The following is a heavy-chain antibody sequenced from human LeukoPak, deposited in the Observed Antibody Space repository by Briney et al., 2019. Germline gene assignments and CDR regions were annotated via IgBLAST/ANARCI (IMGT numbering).Heavy chain of an antibody. CDR3: ATYPFRGATHYFDY. D-gene: IGHD3-10*01. V-gene: IGHV4-61*05. J-gene: IGHJ4*02. CDR2: IYYSGST. Sequence: PSETLSLTCTVSGGSISSSSYYWGWIRQPPGKGLEWIAYIYYSGSTNYNPSLKSRVTISVDTSKNQFSLKLSSVTAADTAVYYCATYPFRGATHYFDYWGQGILVTVSS. CDR1: GGSISSSSYY.